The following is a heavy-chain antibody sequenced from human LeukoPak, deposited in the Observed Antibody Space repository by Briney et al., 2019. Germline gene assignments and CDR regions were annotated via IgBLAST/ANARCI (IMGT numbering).Heavy chain of an antibody. CDR3: ARLSAAVHLGAFDL. D-gene: IGHD3-3*01. J-gene: IGHJ3*01. Sequence: SETLSLTCAVSGVSISPYYWAWIRQPPGKGLEGIGYIHTSGSSNQYPSLKSRVTISVDKSKNHFSLRLTSVTAADTAVYYCARLSAAVHLGAFDLWGQGTMVTVSS. CDR2: IHTSGSS. V-gene: IGHV4-4*09. CDR1: GVSISPYY.